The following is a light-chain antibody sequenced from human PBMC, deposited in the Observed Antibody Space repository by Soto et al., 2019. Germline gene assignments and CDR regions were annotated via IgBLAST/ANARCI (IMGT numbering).Light chain of an antibody. J-gene: IGKJ5*01. V-gene: IGKV3-15*01. CDR1: QSISGE. CDR3: QQYRSWPIT. CDR2: GAS. Sequence: EIVLTQSPGTLSLSPGESATLSCRASQSISGELAWYQQQQPGQAPRLLMYGASTRATGIPARFSGSVSGTEFTLTISGLQSEDFAIYFCQQYRSWPITFGQGTRLEI.